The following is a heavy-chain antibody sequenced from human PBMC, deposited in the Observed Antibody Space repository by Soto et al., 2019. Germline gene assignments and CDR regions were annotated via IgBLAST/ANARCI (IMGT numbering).Heavy chain of an antibody. Sequence: PGGSLRLSCAASGFTFSTYDMHWVRQVPGKGLEWVSAIGSAHDPYYLGSVKGRFSISRENAKNSLYLQMNSLTTRDTAVYYCARAYLGRLPRRADYYYALDVWGQGTTVTVSS. D-gene: IGHD1-26*01. J-gene: IGHJ6*02. CDR2: IGSAHDP. V-gene: IGHV3-13*05. CDR3: ARAYLGRLPRRADYYYALDV. CDR1: GFTFSTYD.